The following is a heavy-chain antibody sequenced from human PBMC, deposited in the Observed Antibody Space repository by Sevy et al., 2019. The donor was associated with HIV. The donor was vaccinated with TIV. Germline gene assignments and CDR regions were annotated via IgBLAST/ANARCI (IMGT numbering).Heavy chain of an antibody. V-gene: IGHV3-7*01. D-gene: IGHD3-22*01. CDR3: ARGPTYYYDSTGKARPDY. J-gene: IGHJ4*02. CDR1: GFTFGSYW. Sequence: GGSLRLSCAGSGFTFGSYWMNWVRQAPGKGLEWVASINEDGTENNYLDSVKGRFTISRDNAENSVYLQVNNLRLEDMAVYFCARGPTYYYDSTGKARPDYWGQGTLVTVSS. CDR2: INEDGTEN.